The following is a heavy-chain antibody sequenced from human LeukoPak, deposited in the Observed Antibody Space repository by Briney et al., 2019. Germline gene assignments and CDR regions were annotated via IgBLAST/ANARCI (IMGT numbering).Heavy chain of an antibody. CDR2: ISYDGSNK. CDR1: GFTFSSYA. D-gene: IGHD6-19*01. J-gene: IGHJ4*02. CDR3: ASPTVQYSSGWSAFDY. Sequence: PGGSLRLSCAASGFTFSSYAMHWVRQAPGKGLEWVAVISYDGSNKYYADSVKGRFTISRDNSKNTLYLQMNSLRAEDTAVYYCASPTVQYSSGWSAFDYWGQGTLVTVSS. V-gene: IGHV3-30*04.